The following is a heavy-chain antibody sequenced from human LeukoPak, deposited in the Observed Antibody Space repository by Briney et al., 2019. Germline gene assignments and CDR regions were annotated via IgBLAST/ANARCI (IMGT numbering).Heavy chain of an antibody. D-gene: IGHD6-13*01. V-gene: IGHV4-39*01. J-gene: IGHJ4*02. CDR3: ARRVGGSSRSDY. Sequence: SETLSLTCTVSGGPISSSSYYWVWIRQPPGKGLEWIANIHSSGSTYYNPSLRSRVTISEDMSKNQFSLTLNSVTAADTAVYYCARRVGGSSRSDYWGQGTLVTVSS. CDR1: GGPISSSSYY. CDR2: IHSSGST.